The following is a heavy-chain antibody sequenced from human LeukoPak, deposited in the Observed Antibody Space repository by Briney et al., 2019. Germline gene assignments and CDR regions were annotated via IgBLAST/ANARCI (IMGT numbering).Heavy chain of an antibody. J-gene: IGHJ6*03. V-gene: IGHV1-18*01. Sequence: ASVKVSCKASGYTFTSYGISWVRQAPGQGLEWMGWISAYNGNTNYAQKLQGRVTMTTGTSTSTAYMELRSLRSDDTAVYYCARDPYYDFWSGYYYYYYYMDVWGKGTTVTVSS. CDR2: ISAYNGNT. CDR1: GYTFTSYG. CDR3: ARDPYYDFWSGYYYYYYYMDV. D-gene: IGHD3-3*01.